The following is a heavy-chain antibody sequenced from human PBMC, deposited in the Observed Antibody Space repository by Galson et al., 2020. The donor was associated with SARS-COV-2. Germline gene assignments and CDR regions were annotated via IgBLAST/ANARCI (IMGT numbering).Heavy chain of an antibody. V-gene: IGHV5-51*01. D-gene: IGHD2-15*01. CDR2: IHPGDSDT. J-gene: IGHJ4*02. CDR1: GYRFSSCW. CDR3: ARQEGRLDSFDY. Sequence: GESLKISCKVSGYRFSSCWIAWVRQMPGKGLEWLGSIHPGDSDTRNSPSLQGQVTISVDKSISAAYLQWSSLRASDTAMYYCARQEGRLDSFDYWGQGTLVTVSS.